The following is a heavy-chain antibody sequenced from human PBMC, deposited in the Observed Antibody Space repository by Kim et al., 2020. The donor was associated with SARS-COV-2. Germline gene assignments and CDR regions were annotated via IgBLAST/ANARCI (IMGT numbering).Heavy chain of an antibody. Sequence: SETLSLSCTVSGDSISDYYWSWIRQPPGKGLEWLGYIHYSGKVNHNASLKSRLAISIDTSRNPFSLILNYVTAADTAVYYCALKRVDSSGFIAYWGQGT. CDR2: IHYSGKV. D-gene: IGHD3-22*01. CDR3: ALKRVDSSGFIAY. CDR1: GDSISDYY. V-gene: IGHV4-59*01. J-gene: IGHJ4*02.